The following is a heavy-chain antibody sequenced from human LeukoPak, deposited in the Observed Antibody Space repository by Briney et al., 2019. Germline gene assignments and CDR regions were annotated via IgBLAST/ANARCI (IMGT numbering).Heavy chain of an antibody. Sequence: PSQTLSLTCAVSGGSISSGGYSWSWIRQPPGKGLEWIGYIYYSGSTNYNPSLKSRVTISVDTSKNQFSLKLSSVTAADTAVYYCARPRLRDYTRPFDYWGQGTLVTVSS. CDR3: ARPRLRDYTRPFDY. CDR2: IYYSGST. CDR1: GGSISSGGYS. V-gene: IGHV4-30-4*07. J-gene: IGHJ4*02. D-gene: IGHD4-17*01.